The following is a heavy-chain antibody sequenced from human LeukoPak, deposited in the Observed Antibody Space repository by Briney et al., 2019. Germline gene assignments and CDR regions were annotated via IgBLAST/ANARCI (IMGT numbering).Heavy chain of an antibody. D-gene: IGHD2-15*01. V-gene: IGHV3-15*01. Sequence: PGGSLRLSCGGSGFTFHNAWMDWVRQAPGKGLEWVGRIKSKTDGGTTDYAAPVKGRFTISRDDSKNTLYLQMNSLKTEDTAVYYCTTPKESGSIDYWGQGTLVTVSS. J-gene: IGHJ4*02. CDR1: GFTFHNAW. CDR2: IKSKTDGGTT. CDR3: TTPKESGSIDY.